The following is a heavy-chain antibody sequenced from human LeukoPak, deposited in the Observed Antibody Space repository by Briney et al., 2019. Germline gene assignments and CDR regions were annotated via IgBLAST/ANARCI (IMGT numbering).Heavy chain of an antibody. D-gene: IGHD4-23*01. J-gene: IGHJ4*02. CDR1: GFTFSSYW. CDR2: INSDGSST. CDR3: TRVSSSGGNSDY. Sequence: PGGSPRLSCAAPGFTFSSYWMHWVRQAPGKGLVWVSRINSDGSSTTYADSVKGRFTISRDNAKNTLYLQMNSLRAEDTAVYYCTRVSSSGGNSDYWGQGTLVTVSS. V-gene: IGHV3-74*01.